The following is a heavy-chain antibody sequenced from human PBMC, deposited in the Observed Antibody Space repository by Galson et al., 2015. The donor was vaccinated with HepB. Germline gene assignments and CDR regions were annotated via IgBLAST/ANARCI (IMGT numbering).Heavy chain of an antibody. CDR3: AKSMGGWNLDY. CDR2: ISGSGGTT. J-gene: IGHJ4*02. CDR1: GFTFSSYA. V-gene: IGHV3-23*01. Sequence: SLRLSCAASGFTFSSYAMSWVRQAPGKGLEWVSVISGSGGTTYYADSVKGRFTISRDNAKNTLYLQMNSLRAEDTAVYYCAKSMGGWNLDYWGQGTLVTVSS. D-gene: IGHD1-1*01.